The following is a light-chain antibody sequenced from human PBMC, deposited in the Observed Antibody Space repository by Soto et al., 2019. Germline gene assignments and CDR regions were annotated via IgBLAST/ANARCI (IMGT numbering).Light chain of an antibody. CDR1: SSDVGSYNL. Sequence: QSALTQPASVSGSPGQSITISCTGTSSDVGSYNLVSWYQQHPVKAPKLMIYEGSKRPSGVSHRFSGSKSGNTASLTISGLQAEDEADYYCCSYAGSSTLVVFGGGTKLTVL. CDR3: CSYAGSSTLVV. CDR2: EGS. V-gene: IGLV2-23*01. J-gene: IGLJ2*01.